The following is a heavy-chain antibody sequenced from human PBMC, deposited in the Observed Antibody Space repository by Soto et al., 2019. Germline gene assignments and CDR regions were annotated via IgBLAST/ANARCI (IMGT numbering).Heavy chain of an antibody. J-gene: IGHJ4*02. D-gene: IGHD3-22*01. V-gene: IGHV3-23*01. CDR3: AKDRVSFGYYDSSGYYSNRDDY. CDR2: ISGSGGST. Sequence: GGSLRLSCAASGFTFSSYAMSWVRQAPGKGLEWVSAISGSGGSTYYADSVKGRFTISRDNSKNTLYLQMNSLRAEDTAVYYCAKDRVSFGYYDSSGYYSNRDDYRGQGTLVTSPQ. CDR1: GFTFSSYA.